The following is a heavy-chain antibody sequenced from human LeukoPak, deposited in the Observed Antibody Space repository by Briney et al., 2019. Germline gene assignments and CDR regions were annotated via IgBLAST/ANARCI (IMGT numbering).Heavy chain of an antibody. Sequence: PSETLSLTCTVSGGSISSSSYYWGWIRQPPGKGLEWIGSIYYSGSTYYNPSLKSRVTISVGTSKNQFSLKLSSVTAADTAVYYCARTTGTSFPYWGQGTLVTVSS. J-gene: IGHJ4*02. CDR2: IYYSGST. CDR3: ARTTGTSFPY. V-gene: IGHV4-39*01. CDR1: GGSISSSSYY. D-gene: IGHD1-1*01.